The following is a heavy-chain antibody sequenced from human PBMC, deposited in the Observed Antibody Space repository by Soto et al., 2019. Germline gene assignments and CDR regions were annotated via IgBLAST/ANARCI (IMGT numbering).Heavy chain of an antibody. Sequence: PVGSLRLSSAASGFTFSTYAMEWVRQAPGKGLDWVALISYDGNNKYYADSVRGRFTISRDNSKNTLYLHMNTLRPEDTALYFCARPVEPFFYYGMDVWGQGTTVTVSS. J-gene: IGHJ6*02. CDR3: ARPVEPFFYYGMDV. V-gene: IGHV3-30-3*01. CDR1: GFTFSTYA. CDR2: ISYDGNNK.